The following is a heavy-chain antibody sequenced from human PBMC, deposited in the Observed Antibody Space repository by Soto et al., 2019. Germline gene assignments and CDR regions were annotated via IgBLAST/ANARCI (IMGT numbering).Heavy chain of an antibody. D-gene: IGHD4-17*01. J-gene: IGHJ5*02. CDR2: IYYSGST. CDR1: CGSISSSSYY. Sequence: SETLSLTCTFSCGSISSSSYYWGWIRQPPGKGLEWIGSIYYSGSTYYNPSLKSRVTISVDTSKNQFSLKLSSVTAADTAVFYCARFVYGDYISDNWFDPWGQGTLVTV. CDR3: ARFVYGDYISDNWFDP. V-gene: IGHV4-39*01.